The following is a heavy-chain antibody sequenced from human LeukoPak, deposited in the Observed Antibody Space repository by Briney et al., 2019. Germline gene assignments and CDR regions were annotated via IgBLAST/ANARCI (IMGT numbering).Heavy chain of an antibody. Sequence: KPSETLSLTCTVSGGSISTYYWSWIRQPPGKGLEWIGYIYYTGSTNYNPSLESRVTISVDASKNQFSLKLSSVTAADTAVYYCARSYYGGSHQYYFDYWGQGTLVTVSS. CDR3: ARSYYGGSHQYYFDY. V-gene: IGHV4-59*08. CDR2: IYYTGST. CDR1: GGSISTYY. D-gene: IGHD4-23*01. J-gene: IGHJ4*02.